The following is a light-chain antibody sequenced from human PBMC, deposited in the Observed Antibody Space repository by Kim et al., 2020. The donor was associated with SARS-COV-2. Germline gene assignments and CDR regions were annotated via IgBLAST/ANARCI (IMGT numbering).Light chain of an antibody. Sequence: SYELTPPPSVSVSPGQTASITCSGDKLGDKYACWYQQKPGQSPVLVIYQDTKRPSGIPERFSGSNSGNTATLTISGTQAMDEADYYCQAWDSRTYVVFGGGTQLTVL. CDR1: KLGDKY. CDR2: QDT. CDR3: QAWDSRTYVV. J-gene: IGLJ2*01. V-gene: IGLV3-1*01.